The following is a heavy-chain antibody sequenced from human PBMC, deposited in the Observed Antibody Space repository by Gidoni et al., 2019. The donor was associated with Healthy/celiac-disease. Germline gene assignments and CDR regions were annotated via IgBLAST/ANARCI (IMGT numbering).Heavy chain of an antibody. V-gene: IGHV1-69*06. CDR2: IIPIVGTA. J-gene: IGHJ4*02. Sequence: VPLVQSGAEVKKPGSSAKVSCKASGCTFSSYAISWVRQAPGQGLEWMGGIIPIVGTANYAQKFQGRVTITADKSTSTAYMELSSLRSEDTAVYYGAREESPTMITIGGDFDYWGQGTLVTVSS. D-gene: IGHD3-16*01. CDR3: AREESPTMITIGGDFDY. CDR1: GCTFSSYA.